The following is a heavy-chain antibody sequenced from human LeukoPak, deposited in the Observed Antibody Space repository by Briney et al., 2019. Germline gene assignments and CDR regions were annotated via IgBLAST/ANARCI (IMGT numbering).Heavy chain of an antibody. J-gene: IGHJ4*02. CDR3: ARVTTN. CDR2: INHSGST. Sequence: PGKGLEWIGEINHSGSTNYNPSLKSRVTISVDTSKNQFSLKLSSVTAADTAVYYCARVTTNWGQGTLVTVSS. V-gene: IGHV4-34*01. D-gene: IGHD4-11*01.